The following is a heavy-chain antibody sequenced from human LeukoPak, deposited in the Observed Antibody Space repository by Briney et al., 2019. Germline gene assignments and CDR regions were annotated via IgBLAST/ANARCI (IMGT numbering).Heavy chain of an antibody. J-gene: IGHJ4*02. Sequence: GGSLRLSCAASGFTFSSYSMNWVRQAPGKGLEWVSSISSTSSYIYYADSVKGRFTISRDNAKNSLFLQMNSLRAEDTAVYYCARDKPDSSWYGPKDYWGRGTLVTVSS. D-gene: IGHD6-13*01. CDR3: ARDKPDSSWYGPKDY. V-gene: IGHV3-21*01. CDR1: GFTFSSYS. CDR2: ISSTSSYI.